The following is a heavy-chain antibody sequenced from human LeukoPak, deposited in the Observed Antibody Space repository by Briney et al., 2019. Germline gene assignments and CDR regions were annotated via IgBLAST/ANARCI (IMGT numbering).Heavy chain of an antibody. Sequence: GTSLRLSCAASGFTFSSYAIHWVRQAPGKGLEWVAVISFDGTDAFYADSLKGRFTISRDNAKNSLYLQMNSLRAEDTAVYYCARDSKALGDAFDIWGQGTMVTVSS. CDR3: ARDSKALGDAFDI. CDR2: ISFDGTDA. J-gene: IGHJ3*02. V-gene: IGHV3-30*04. CDR1: GFTFSSYA.